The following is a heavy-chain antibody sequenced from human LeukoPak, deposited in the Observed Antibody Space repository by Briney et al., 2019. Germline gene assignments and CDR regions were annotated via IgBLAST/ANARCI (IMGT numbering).Heavy chain of an antibody. J-gene: IGHJ3*02. D-gene: IGHD3-22*01. Sequence: ASVKVSCKASGYTFTSYGISWVRQAPGQGLEWMGWISAYNGNTNYAQKLQGRVTMTTDTSTSTAYMELRSLRSDDTAVYYCARAFPYDSGAHDAFDIWGQGTMVTVSS. CDR3: ARAFPYDSGAHDAFDI. CDR1: GYTFTSYG. V-gene: IGHV1-18*01. CDR2: ISAYNGNT.